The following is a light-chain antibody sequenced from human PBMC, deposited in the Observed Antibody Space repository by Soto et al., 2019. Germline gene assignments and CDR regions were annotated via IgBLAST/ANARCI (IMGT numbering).Light chain of an antibody. CDR2: VAS. CDR1: QSVSSSY. CDR3: QQYGSSPLT. J-gene: IGKJ4*01. Sequence: EIVLTQSPGTLSLSPAERATLSCRASQSVSSSYLAWYQQKPGQAPRLLIYVASSRAAGIPDRFSGSGSGTDFTLTISRLEPEDSAVYYCQQYGSSPLTFGGWTKVEIK. V-gene: IGKV3-20*01.